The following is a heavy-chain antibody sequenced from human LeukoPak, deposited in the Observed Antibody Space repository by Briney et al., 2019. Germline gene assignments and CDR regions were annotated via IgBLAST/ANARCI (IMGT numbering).Heavy chain of an antibody. V-gene: IGHV3-66*01. D-gene: IGHD2-15*01. Sequence: GGSLRLSCAASGFTVSSNYLSWVRQAPGKGLDWVSVIFSGRNTYYADSVKGRFTISTDNSKNTLDPQMNSLRAEDTAVYYCARTVPGYCSGGSCLGYWGQGTLVTVSS. CDR1: GFTVSSNY. CDR2: IFSGRNT. CDR3: ARTVPGYCSGGSCLGY. J-gene: IGHJ4*02.